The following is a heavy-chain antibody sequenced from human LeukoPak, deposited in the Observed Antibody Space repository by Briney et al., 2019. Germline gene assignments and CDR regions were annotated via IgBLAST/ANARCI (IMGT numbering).Heavy chain of an antibody. D-gene: IGHD6-19*01. CDR3: ARAASVAGTYALNH. V-gene: IGHV3-66*01. Sequence: PGGSLRLSCAVSGFTVSSNYMSWVRQAPGKGLEWVSVIYGGGSTYYADSVKGRFTISRDNSMNTLYLQMNSLRAEDTAVYYCARAASVAGTYALNHWGQGTLVTVSS. CDR2: IYGGGST. CDR1: GFTVSSNY. J-gene: IGHJ4*02.